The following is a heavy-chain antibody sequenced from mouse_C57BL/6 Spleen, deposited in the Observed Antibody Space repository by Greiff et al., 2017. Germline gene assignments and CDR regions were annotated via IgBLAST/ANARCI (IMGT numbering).Heavy chain of an antibody. CDR1: GFSLTSYG. Sequence: VQLKESGPGLVAPSQSLSITCTVSGFSLTSYGVHWVRQPPGKGLEWLVVIWSDGSTTYNSALKSRLSISKDNSKSQVFLKMNSLQTDDTAMYYCARDYYGSNHWYFDVWGTGTTVTVSS. CDR2: IWSDGST. J-gene: IGHJ1*03. V-gene: IGHV2-6*03. D-gene: IGHD1-1*01. CDR3: ARDYYGSNHWYFDV.